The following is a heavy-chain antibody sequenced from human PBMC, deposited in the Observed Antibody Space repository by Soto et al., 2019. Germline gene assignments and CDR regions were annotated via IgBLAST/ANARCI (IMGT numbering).Heavy chain of an antibody. CDR3: ARDGGLGSGFDF. CDR1: GGSISSGGYS. J-gene: IGHJ3*01. CDR2: IYHAGNT. Sequence: PSETLSLTCDVSGGSISSGGYSWNWIRQTPGKGLEWIGYIYHAGNTYYNPSLQSRVTFSVDNSKNQFSLKLTSVTAADTAVYYCARDGGLGSGFDFWGQGTMVTVSS. V-gene: IGHV4-30-2*01. D-gene: IGHD5-12*01.